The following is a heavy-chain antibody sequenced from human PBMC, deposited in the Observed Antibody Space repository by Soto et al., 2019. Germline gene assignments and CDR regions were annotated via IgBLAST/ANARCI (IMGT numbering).Heavy chain of an antibody. CDR2: ISAYNGNT. V-gene: IGHV1-18*01. Sequence: GASVKVSCKASGYTFNSYGITWVRQAPGQGLEWMGWISAYNGNTNYAQKLQGRVTVTTDTSTSTAYMELRSLRSDDTAVYYCARGSKPGIAAAGTVSVDPSGQGTLVIVSS. D-gene: IGHD6-13*01. J-gene: IGHJ5*02. CDR3: ARGSKPGIAAAGTVSVDP. CDR1: GYTFNSYG.